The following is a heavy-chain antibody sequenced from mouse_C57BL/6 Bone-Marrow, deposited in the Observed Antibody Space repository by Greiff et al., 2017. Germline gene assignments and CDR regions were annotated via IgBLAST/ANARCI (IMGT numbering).Heavy chain of an antibody. J-gene: IGHJ3*01. D-gene: IGHD2-5*01. CDR2: ISDGGSYT. CDR1: GFTFSSYA. Sequence: EVKVVESGGGLVKPGGSLKLSCAASGFTFSSYAMSWVRQTPEKRLEWVATISDGGSYTYYPDNVKGRFTISRDNAKNNLYLQMSHLKSEDTAMYYCARESYYSNYDRFAYWGQGTLVTVSA. CDR3: ARESYYSNYDRFAY. V-gene: IGHV5-4*03.